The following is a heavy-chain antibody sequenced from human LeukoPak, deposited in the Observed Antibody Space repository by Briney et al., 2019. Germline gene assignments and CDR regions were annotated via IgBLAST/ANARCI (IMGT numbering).Heavy chain of an antibody. V-gene: IGHV5-51*01. D-gene: IGHD4-17*01. J-gene: IGHJ4*02. CDR2: IYPGDSDT. CDR3: SSHIFGRGHTGDYAFDS. Sequence: GESLKISCQGSGYTFTNYWITWVRQMPGKGLEWMGVIYPGDSDTRYSPSFQGQVTISADKSLSTAYLQWSSLKASDTATYYCSSHIFGRGHTGDYAFDSWGQGTLVTVSS. CDR1: GYTFTNYW.